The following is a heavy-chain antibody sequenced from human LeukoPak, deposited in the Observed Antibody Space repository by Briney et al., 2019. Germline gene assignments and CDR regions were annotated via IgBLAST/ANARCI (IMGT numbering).Heavy chain of an antibody. CDR3: ARDRWGLFDY. J-gene: IGHJ4*02. CDR1: GGSISSYY. Sequence: PSETLSLTCTVSGGSISSYYWSWIRQPPGKGLEWIGYIYYSGSTNYNPSLKSRVTISVDTSKNQFSLKLSSVTAADTAVYYCARDRWGLFDYWGQGTLVTVSS. D-gene: IGHD2-21*01. V-gene: IGHV4-59*01. CDR2: IYYSGST.